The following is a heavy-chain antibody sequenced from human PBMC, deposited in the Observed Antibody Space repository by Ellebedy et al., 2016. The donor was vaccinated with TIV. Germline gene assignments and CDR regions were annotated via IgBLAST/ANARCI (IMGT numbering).Heavy chain of an antibody. CDR2: IYYTGST. J-gene: IGHJ4*02. Sequence: MPSETLSLTCTVSGGSISDYYWSWIRQPPGKGLEWLGFIYYTGSTNYNPSLKSRVTISVATSNNQFSLKLSPVTAADTAIYYCARGGASSKYFDYWGQGTLVTVSS. V-gene: IGHV4-59*01. D-gene: IGHD1-26*01. CDR1: GGSISDYY. CDR3: ARGGASSKYFDY.